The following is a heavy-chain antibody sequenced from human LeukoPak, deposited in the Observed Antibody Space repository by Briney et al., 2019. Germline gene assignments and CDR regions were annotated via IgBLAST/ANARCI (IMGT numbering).Heavy chain of an antibody. Sequence: GGSLRLSCVASEFTFGTYHMNWVRQAPGKGLEWVSSISSSGDSIFYGDSVKGRFTISRDNAKNSLYLQMNSLRAEDTAVYYCAILRRASHHGAFDIWGQGTMVTVSP. D-gene: IGHD1-14*01. CDR1: EFTFGTYH. V-gene: IGHV3-21*01. J-gene: IGHJ3*02. CDR2: ISSSGDSI. CDR3: AILRRASHHGAFDI.